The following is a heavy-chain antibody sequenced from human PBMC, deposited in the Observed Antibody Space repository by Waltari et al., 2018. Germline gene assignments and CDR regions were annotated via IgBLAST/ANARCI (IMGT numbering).Heavy chain of an antibody. CDR3: ARLLGGVGGAEYNAMDV. V-gene: IGHV4-4*07. CDR1: GVSVSSHY. D-gene: IGHD2-21*01. CDR2: IFISERT. J-gene: IGHJ6*02. Sequence: QVHLQESGPGLVKPSETLSLTCTVSGVSVSSHYWGWIRQPAGKGLEWIGRIFISERTYYNPSLESRVTMSADSSKNHFSLKLSSVTAADTAVYYCARLLGGVGGAEYNAMDVWGQGTTVTVSS.